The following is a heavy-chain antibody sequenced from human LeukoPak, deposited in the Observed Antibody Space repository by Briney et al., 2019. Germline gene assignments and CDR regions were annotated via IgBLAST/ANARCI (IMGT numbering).Heavy chain of an antibody. Sequence: SETLSLTCAVSGGSISSSNWWSWVRQPPGKGLEWIGEIYHSGSTNYNPSLKSRVTISVDKSKNQFSLKLSSVTAADTAVYYCARDRPTWGSGRNYYFDYWGQGTLVTVSS. V-gene: IGHV4-4*02. D-gene: IGHD3-10*01. CDR1: GGSISSSNW. CDR2: IYHSGST. J-gene: IGHJ4*02. CDR3: ARDRPTWGSGRNYYFDY.